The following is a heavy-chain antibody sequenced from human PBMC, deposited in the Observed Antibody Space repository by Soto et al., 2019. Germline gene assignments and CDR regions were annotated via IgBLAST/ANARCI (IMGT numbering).Heavy chain of an antibody. J-gene: IGHJ4*02. V-gene: IGHV4-30-2*01. CDR3: ARLGYDSRGVY. CDR1: GGSISIGGYS. D-gene: IGHD3-22*01. Sequence: SETLSLTCAVSGGSISIGGYSWSWIRHPPGKGLGWIGYIYHSGSTYYNPSLKSRVTISVDRSKNQFSLKLSSVTAADTAVYYCARLGYDSRGVYWGQGTLVTVSS. CDR2: IYHSGST.